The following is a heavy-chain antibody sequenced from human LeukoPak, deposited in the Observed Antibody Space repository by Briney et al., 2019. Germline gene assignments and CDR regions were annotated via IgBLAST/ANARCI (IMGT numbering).Heavy chain of an antibody. D-gene: IGHD3-22*01. CDR2: ISSSSSYI. V-gene: IGHV3-21*01. Sequence: GGSLRLSCAASGFTFSSYSMNWVRQAPGKRLEWVSSISSSSSYIYYADSVKGRFTISRDNSKNTLYLQMNSLRAEDTAVYYCAKDGDYYDSTRYNDYWGQGTLVTVSS. CDR1: GFTFSSYS. CDR3: AKDGDYYDSTRYNDY. J-gene: IGHJ4*02.